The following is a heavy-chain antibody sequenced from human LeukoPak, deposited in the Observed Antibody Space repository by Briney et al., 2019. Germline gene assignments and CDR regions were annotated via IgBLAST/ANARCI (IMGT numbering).Heavy chain of an antibody. CDR1: GGSIGTFY. V-gene: IGHV4-59*08. CDR3: ARQHIVPTLHFDY. D-gene: IGHD5-12*01. Sequence: PSGTLSLTCAVSGGSIGTFYWSWIRQPPGKGLEWIGYLYNSGTTIYNPPLKSRVTISVDTSKNQFSLKLNSVTAADAAVYYCARQHIVPTLHFDYWGQGTLVTVSS. J-gene: IGHJ4*02. CDR2: LYNSGTT.